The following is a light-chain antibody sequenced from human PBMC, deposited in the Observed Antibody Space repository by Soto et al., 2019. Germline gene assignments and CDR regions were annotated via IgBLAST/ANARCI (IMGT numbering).Light chain of an antibody. V-gene: IGKV3-20*01. CDR1: QTVSSSY. J-gene: IGKJ1*01. CDR2: GAS. CDR3: QQYGSSPRT. Sequence: EIVLTQSPGTLSLSPGERATLSCRASQTVSSSYLAWYQQKPGQAPRLLIYGASNRATGIPDRFGGSGSGADFTLTISRLEPEDFAVYYCQQYGSSPRTFGQGGKVDI.